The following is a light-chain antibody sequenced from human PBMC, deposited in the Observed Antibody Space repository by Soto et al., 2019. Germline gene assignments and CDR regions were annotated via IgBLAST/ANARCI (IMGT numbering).Light chain of an antibody. J-gene: IGKJ1*01. CDR3: QQYGSSPWT. Sequence: IVLPQSPRTLSLSPGERATLSCRASQSVSSSYLAWYQQKPGQAPRLLIYGASSRATGIPDRFSGSGSGTDFTLTISRLEPEDVAVYYCQQYGSSPWTFGQGTKVDIK. CDR1: QSVSSSY. CDR2: GAS. V-gene: IGKV3-20*01.